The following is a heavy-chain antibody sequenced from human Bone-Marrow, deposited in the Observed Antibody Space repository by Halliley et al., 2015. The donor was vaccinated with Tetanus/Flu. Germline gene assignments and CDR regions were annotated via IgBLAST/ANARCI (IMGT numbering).Heavy chain of an antibody. V-gene: IGHV3-21*01. J-gene: IGHJ4*02. D-gene: IGHD3-9*01. Sequence: SLRLSCTASGFTFSRHAMNWVRQAPGKGLEWVSSIDIGSYTYHADAVKGRFSISRDNAENSLYLQMNSLRAEDTALYYCARENGDIYFETWGRGTLVTVSS. CDR3: ARENGDIYFET. CDR2: IDIGSYT. CDR1: GFTFSRHA.